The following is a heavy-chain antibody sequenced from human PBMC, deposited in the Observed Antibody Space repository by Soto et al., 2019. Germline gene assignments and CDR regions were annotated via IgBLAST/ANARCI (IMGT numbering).Heavy chain of an antibody. CDR1: GFTVSSNY. J-gene: IGHJ6*02. CDR2: IYSGGST. CDR3: ASTYYYGSGSYLYGMDV. D-gene: IGHD3-10*01. Sequence: EVQLVESGGGLIQPGGSLRLSCAASGFTVSSNYMSWVRQAPGKGLEWVSVIYSGGSTYYADSVKGRFTISRDNSKNTLYLQMNSLRAEDTAVYYCASTYYYGSGSYLYGMDVWGQGTTVTVSS. V-gene: IGHV3-53*01.